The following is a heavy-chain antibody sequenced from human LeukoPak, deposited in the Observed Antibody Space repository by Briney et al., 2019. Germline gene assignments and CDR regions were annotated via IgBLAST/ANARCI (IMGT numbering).Heavy chain of an antibody. Sequence: SETLSLTCTVSGGSISSYYWSWIRQPPGKGLEWIGEINHSGSTNYNPSLKSRVTISVDTSKNQFSLKLSSVTAADTAVYYCARGPSSGWPFYYYYGMDVWGQGTTVTVSS. D-gene: IGHD6-19*01. CDR2: INHSGST. CDR3: ARGPSSGWPFYYYYGMDV. J-gene: IGHJ6*02. CDR1: GGSISSYY. V-gene: IGHV4-34*01.